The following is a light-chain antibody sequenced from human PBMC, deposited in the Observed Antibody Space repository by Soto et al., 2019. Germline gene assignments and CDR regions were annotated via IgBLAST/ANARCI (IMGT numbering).Light chain of an antibody. CDR3: QQSHSLPYT. V-gene: IGKV1-33*01. CDR2: DAS. J-gene: IGKJ2*01. CDR1: QDISIY. Sequence: DIQMTQSPSSLSASVGDRVTITCQASQDISIYLNWYQQKPGKAPKVLIYDASNLEIGVPSKFSGSGSGTEFTFTINSLQPEDIATYYCQQSHSLPYTFGQGTKLEIK.